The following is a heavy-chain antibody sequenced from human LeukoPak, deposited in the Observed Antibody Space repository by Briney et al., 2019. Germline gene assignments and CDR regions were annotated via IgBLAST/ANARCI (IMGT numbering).Heavy chain of an antibody. Sequence: ASVKVSFKASGDTFTNYAMHWVRQAPGQRRERMGWINAGNGNTKYSQKFQGRVTITRDTSASTAYMELSSLRSEDTAVYYCARIGIAVAGRSYFDYWGQGTLVTVSS. CDR1: GDTFTNYA. CDR2: INAGNGNT. D-gene: IGHD6-19*01. J-gene: IGHJ4*02. V-gene: IGHV1-3*01. CDR3: ARIGIAVAGRSYFDY.